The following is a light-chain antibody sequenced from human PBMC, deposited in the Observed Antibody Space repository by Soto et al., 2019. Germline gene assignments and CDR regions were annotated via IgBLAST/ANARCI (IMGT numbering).Light chain of an antibody. Sequence: DIQMTQSPSTLSASVGDRVTITCRASQSISSWLAWYQRKPGEAPKLLIYDASSLESGVPSRFSGSGSGTEFTLTISSLQPDDFATYYCQQYNSYSTFGQGTKV. CDR1: QSISSW. J-gene: IGKJ1*01. CDR3: QQYNSYST. V-gene: IGKV1-5*01. CDR2: DAS.